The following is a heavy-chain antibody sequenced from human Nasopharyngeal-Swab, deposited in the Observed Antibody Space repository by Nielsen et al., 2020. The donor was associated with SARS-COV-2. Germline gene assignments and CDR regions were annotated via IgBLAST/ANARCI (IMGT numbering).Heavy chain of an antibody. J-gene: IGHJ6*02. CDR2: PYYRSKWYN. Sequence: SQTLSLTCAISGDSVSSSSAAWNWIRQSPSRGLEWLGWPYYRSKWYNDYAVSVKSRITINPDTSKNQFSLHLNSVTPEDTAVYYCARGNEGAAAGTGYYYYGMDVWGQGTTVTVSS. CDR3: ARGNEGAAAGTGYYYYGMDV. D-gene: IGHD6-13*01. CDR1: GDSVSSSSAA. V-gene: IGHV6-1*01.